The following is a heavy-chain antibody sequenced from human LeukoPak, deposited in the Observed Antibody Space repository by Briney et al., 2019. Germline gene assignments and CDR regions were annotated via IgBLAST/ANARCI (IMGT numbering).Heavy chain of an antibody. V-gene: IGHV3-23*01. J-gene: IGHJ4*02. D-gene: IGHD1-1*01. CDR1: GFTFSDYA. Sequence: QAGGSLRLSCAASGFTFSDYAMSWVRQAPGKGLEWVSTASYYVGKQYHADSVRGRFTVSRDNSRNTVFLQMSSLRVEDTGIYYCAKAGIGADGAGFLCEYWGQGTLVTVSS. CDR2: ASYYVGKQ. CDR3: AKAGIGADGAGFLCEY.